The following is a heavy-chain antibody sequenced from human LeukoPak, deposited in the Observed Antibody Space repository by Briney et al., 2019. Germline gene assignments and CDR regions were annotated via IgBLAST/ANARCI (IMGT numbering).Heavy chain of an antibody. J-gene: IGHJ3*02. CDR2: ISSSSSTI. CDR1: GFTFSSYS. CDR3: ARVKVGATELDAFDI. Sequence: GGSLRLSCAASGFTFSSYSMNWVRQAPGKGLEWVSYISSSSSTIYYADSVKGRFTISRDNAKNSLYLQMNSLRAEDTAVYYCARVKVGATELDAFDIWGQGTMVTVSS. D-gene: IGHD1-26*01. V-gene: IGHV3-48*04.